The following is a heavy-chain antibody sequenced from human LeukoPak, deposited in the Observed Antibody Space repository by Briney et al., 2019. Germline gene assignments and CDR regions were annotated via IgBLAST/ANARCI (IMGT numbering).Heavy chain of an antibody. CDR3: AKFYDVLTGYFDC. CDR2: ISGGGATT. J-gene: IGHJ4*02. D-gene: IGHD3-9*01. V-gene: IGHV3-23*01. CDR1: GFTFSGYA. Sequence: GGSLRLSCAASGFTFSGYAMSWVGQSPGTGLQWGSAISGGGATTYYSDFADSVKGRFTISRDNSKNTLYLQMNSLRAEDTAVYYCAKFYDVLTGYFDCWGQGALVTVSS.